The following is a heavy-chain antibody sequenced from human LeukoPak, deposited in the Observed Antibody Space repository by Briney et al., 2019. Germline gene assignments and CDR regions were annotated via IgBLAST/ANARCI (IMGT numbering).Heavy chain of an antibody. CDR2: IYSGGST. CDR3: ASYGEWEQADAFDI. D-gene: IGHD1-26*01. CDR1: GFTVSSSY. J-gene: IGHJ3*02. Sequence: GGSLRLSCAASGFTVSSSYMSWVRQAPGKGLEWVSVIYSGGSTYYADSVKGRFTISRDNSKNTLYLQMNSLRAEDTAVYYCASYGEWEQADAFDIWGQGTMVTVSS. V-gene: IGHV3-66*01.